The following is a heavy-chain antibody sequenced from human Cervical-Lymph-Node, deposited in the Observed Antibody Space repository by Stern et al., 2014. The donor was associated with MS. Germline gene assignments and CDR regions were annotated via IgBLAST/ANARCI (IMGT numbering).Heavy chain of an antibody. Sequence: VQLVESDPGVVKPSETLSLTCTVSGVSISSSFYWAWIRQPPGKGLEWTATIHFSGRTYYNQSFKSPVTTSVHPSKNQFSLQVTSLTAADTAVYYCATPEMTTVESWYFNVWGRGTLVTVSS. J-gene: IGHJ2*01. V-gene: IGHV4-39*01. CDR1: GVSISSSFY. D-gene: IGHD4-23*01. CDR3: ATPEMTTVESWYFNV. CDR2: IHFSGRT.